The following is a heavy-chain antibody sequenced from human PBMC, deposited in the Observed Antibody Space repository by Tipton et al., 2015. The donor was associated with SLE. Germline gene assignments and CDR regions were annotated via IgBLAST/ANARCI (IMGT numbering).Heavy chain of an antibody. Sequence: LRLSCTVSGGSISSGSYYWSWIRQPAGKGLEWIGRIYTSGSTNYNPSLKSRVTLSVDTSKNQFSLKLSSVTAADTAVYYCARDKNGDYYDYWGQGTLVTVSS. V-gene: IGHV4-61*02. D-gene: IGHD4-17*01. CDR1: GGSISSGSYY. CDR2: IYTSGST. CDR3: ARDKNGDYYDY. J-gene: IGHJ4*02.